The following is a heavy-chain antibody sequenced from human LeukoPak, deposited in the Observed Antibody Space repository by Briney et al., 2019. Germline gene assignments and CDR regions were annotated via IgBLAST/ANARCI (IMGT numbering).Heavy chain of an antibody. Sequence: GGSLRLSCVASGFTFSNARMSWVRQAPGKGLEWVGRIKTKRDGGTADYAAIVQGRFTLSRDDAKNTVYLQMNSLKTEDTAVYYCIHYGSGTYTTDYWGQGTLVTVSS. CDR3: IHYGSGTYTTDY. J-gene: IGHJ4*02. CDR2: IKTKRDGGTA. D-gene: IGHD3-10*01. CDR1: GFTFSNAR. V-gene: IGHV3-15*01.